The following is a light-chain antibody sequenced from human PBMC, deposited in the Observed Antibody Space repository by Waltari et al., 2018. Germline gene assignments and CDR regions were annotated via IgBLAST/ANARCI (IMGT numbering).Light chain of an antibody. CDR1: QSLLHSDGKTY. CDR2: EVS. CDR3: MQGIHPLFT. Sequence: DIVMTQTPLSLSVTPGQPASISCKSSQSLLHSDGKTYLYWYMQKPGQSPQLLIYEVSSRLSGVPDRFSGSGSGTDFELKIIRVEAEHVGVYYCMQGIHPLFTFGPGTKVDIK. V-gene: IGKV2-29*03. J-gene: IGKJ3*01.